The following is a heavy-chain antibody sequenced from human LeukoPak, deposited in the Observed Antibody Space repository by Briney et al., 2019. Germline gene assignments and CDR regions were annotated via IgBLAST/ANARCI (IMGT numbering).Heavy chain of an antibody. Sequence: GGSLRLSCAASGFTFSSYSMNWVRQAPGKGLEWVSSISSSSSYIYYADSVKGRFTISRDNAKNSLYLQMNSLRAEDTAVYYCARLLIAAAVRGPNWFDPWGQGTLVTVSS. CDR2: ISSSSSYI. CDR1: GFTFSSYS. D-gene: IGHD6-13*01. J-gene: IGHJ5*02. CDR3: ARLLIAAAVRGPNWFDP. V-gene: IGHV3-21*01.